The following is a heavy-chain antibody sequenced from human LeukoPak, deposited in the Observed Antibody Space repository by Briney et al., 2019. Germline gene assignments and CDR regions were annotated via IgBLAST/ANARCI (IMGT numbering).Heavy chain of an antibody. D-gene: IGHD6-19*01. V-gene: IGHV3-23*01. CDR1: GFTFSSYA. CDR2: ISGSGGST. J-gene: IGHJ4*02. Sequence: QPGGSLRLSCAASGFTFSSYAVSWVRQAPGKGLEWVSAISGSGGSTYYADSVKGRFTISRDNSKNTLYLQMNSLRAEDTAVYYCAKDLLGYSSGRGIDYWGQGTLVTVSS. CDR3: AKDLLGYSSGRGIDY.